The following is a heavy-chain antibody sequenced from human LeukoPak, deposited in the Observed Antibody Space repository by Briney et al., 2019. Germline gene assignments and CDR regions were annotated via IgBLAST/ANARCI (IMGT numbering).Heavy chain of an antibody. CDR2: ISGSGDST. D-gene: IGHD2-15*01. CDR3: ARGLGDGYCSGGSCLWVAGY. Sequence: GGSLRLSCAASGFTLRSYVMSWVRQAPGKGLEWVSGISGSGDSTYNADSVKGRFSIYRDNSNNTLYLQMNSLRAEDTAVYYCARGLGDGYCSGGSCLWVAGYWGQGTLVTVSS. V-gene: IGHV3-23*01. CDR1: GFTLRSYV. J-gene: IGHJ4*02.